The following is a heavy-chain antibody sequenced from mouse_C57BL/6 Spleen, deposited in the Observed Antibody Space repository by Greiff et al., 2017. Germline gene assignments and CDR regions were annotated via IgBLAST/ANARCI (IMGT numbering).Heavy chain of an antibody. J-gene: IGHJ1*03. CDR3: TRGEGNWYFDV. CDR2: IDPETGGT. CDR1: GYTFTDYE. V-gene: IGHV1-15*01. Sequence: QVQLQQSGAELVRPGASVTLSCKASGYTFTDYEMHWVKQTPVHGLEWIGAIDPETGGTAYNQKFKGKAILTADKSSSTAYMELRSLTSEDSAVYYCTRGEGNWYFDVWGTGTTVTVSS.